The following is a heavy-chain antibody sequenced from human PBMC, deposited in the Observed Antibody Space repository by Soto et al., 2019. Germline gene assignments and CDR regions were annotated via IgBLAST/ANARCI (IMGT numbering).Heavy chain of an antibody. V-gene: IGHV5-51*01. CDR3: ARHERRYGSGMSYYGMDV. CDR2: IYPGDSYT. D-gene: IGHD3-10*01. J-gene: IGHJ6*02. CDR1: GFSFTSYC. Sequence: PGESLKISCKGSGFSFTSYCIGGVRQKPGRDLEGMGIIYPGDSYTRYSPSFEGQVTISADKSITTAYLEWSSLKASDTAIYYCARHERRYGSGMSYYGMDVWGQGTTVTVSS.